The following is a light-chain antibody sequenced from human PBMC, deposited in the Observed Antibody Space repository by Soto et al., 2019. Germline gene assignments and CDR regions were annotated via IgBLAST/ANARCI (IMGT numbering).Light chain of an antibody. Sequence: ETVMTQSPATLSVSPGERATLSCRASESVSSYLAWYQQKPGQAPRLLIYGASARATGVPARFSGSGSGTDFTLIISSLQPEDFAVYYCHQYLNWPQAFGQGTKVE. CDR1: ESVSSY. V-gene: IGKV3-15*01. J-gene: IGKJ1*01. CDR3: HQYLNWPQA. CDR2: GAS.